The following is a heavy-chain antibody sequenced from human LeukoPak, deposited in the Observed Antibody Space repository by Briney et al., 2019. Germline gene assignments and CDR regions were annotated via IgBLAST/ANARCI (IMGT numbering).Heavy chain of an antibody. CDR1: GYTLTELP. CDR3: ATGTSGSYYVGIVRPIDY. J-gene: IGHJ4*02. CDR2: FDPDDGET. Sequence: ASVKVSCEVSGYTLTELPIHWVRQAPGKGLEWMGGFDPDDGETVYAQMFQGRVTMTEDTSSDTASMELSSLRSEDTAVYYCATGTSGSYYVGIVRPIDYWGQGTLVTVSS. D-gene: IGHD1-26*01. V-gene: IGHV1-24*01.